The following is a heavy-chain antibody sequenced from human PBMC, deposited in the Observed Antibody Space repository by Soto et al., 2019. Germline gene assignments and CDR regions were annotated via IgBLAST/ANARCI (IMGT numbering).Heavy chain of an antibody. CDR3: ARLEGPSYSSGWYWFDP. CDR1: GFTFSSYW. J-gene: IGHJ5*02. CDR2: IKQDGSEK. V-gene: IGHV3-7*01. Sequence: GGSLRLSCAASGFTFSSYWMSWVRQAPGKGLEWVANIKQDGSEKYYVDSVKGRFTISRDNAKNSLYLQMNSLRAEDTAVYYCARLEGPSYSSGWYWFDPWGQGTLVTVSS. D-gene: IGHD6-19*01.